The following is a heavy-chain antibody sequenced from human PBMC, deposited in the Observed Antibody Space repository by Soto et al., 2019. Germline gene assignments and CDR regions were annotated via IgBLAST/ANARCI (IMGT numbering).Heavy chain of an antibody. D-gene: IGHD1-26*01. CDR1: GFTFSSYA. Sequence: GGSLRLSCAASGFTFSSYAMSWVRQAPGKGLEWVSAISGSGGSTYYADSVKGRFTISRDNSKNTLYLQMNSLRAEDTAVYYCAKDAEIVGSSPQYYFDYWGQGTLVTVSS. V-gene: IGHV3-23*01. CDR3: AKDAEIVGSSPQYYFDY. J-gene: IGHJ4*02. CDR2: ISGSGGST.